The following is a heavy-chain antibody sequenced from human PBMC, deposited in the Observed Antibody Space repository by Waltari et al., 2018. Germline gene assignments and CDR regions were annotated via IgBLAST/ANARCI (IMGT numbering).Heavy chain of an antibody. Sequence: EVQLVESGGGLVQLGGSLRLPCEASEFTLSSYWLHWFRQVPGRGLEWDSRSNSDGSSISYADAGKGRFTIAKDNARNTVYLQMNSLRAEDTAIYYCARGARRTSQTTGWWYFDLWGRGTLLTVSS. CDR1: EFTLSSYW. CDR2: SNSDGSSI. V-gene: IGHV3-74*01. D-gene: IGHD4-17*01. J-gene: IGHJ2*01. CDR3: ARGARRTSQTTGWWYFDL.